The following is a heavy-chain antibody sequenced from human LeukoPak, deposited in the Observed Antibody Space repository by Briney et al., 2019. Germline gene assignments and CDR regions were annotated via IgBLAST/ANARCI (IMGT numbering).Heavy chain of an antibody. J-gene: IGHJ6*02. CDR3: ARVGYDILTGYYPYYYYGMDV. Sequence: GGSLRLSCAASGFTFSSYSMNWVRQAPGKGLEWVSYISSSSSTIYYADSVKGRFTISRDNAKNSLYLQMNSLRAEDTAVYYCARVGYDILTGYYPYYYYGMDVWGQGTTVTVSS. V-gene: IGHV3-48*04. D-gene: IGHD3-9*01. CDR1: GFTFSSYS. CDR2: ISSSSSTI.